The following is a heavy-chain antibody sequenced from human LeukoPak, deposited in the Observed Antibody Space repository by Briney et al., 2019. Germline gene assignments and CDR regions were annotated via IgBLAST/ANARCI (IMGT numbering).Heavy chain of an antibody. Sequence: GGSLRLSCGASGFTFSSCWMSWVRQAPGKGLDWVAVISYDGSNEYYADSVKGRFTISRDNSKNTLYLQMNSLRAEDTAVYYCARTYYYDSSGPNWFDPWGQGTLVTVSS. V-gene: IGHV3-30*03. CDR2: ISYDGSNE. CDR1: GFTFSSCW. CDR3: ARTYYYDSSGPNWFDP. J-gene: IGHJ5*02. D-gene: IGHD3-22*01.